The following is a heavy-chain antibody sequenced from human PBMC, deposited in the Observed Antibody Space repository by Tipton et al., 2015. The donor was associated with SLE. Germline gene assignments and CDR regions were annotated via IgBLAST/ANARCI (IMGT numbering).Heavy chain of an antibody. J-gene: IGHJ3*02. D-gene: IGHD3/OR15-3a*01. CDR1: DGSVSSHY. V-gene: IGHV4-4*08. Sequence: TLSLTCTVSDGSVSSHYWSWIRQPPGKRLDWIGFISYSGSADYNPSLKSRVTISVDTSKNQFSLNLNSVTAADTAVYYCAREGWRVDFHAFDIWGQGTMVTVSS. CDR2: ISYSGSA. CDR3: AREGWRVDFHAFDI.